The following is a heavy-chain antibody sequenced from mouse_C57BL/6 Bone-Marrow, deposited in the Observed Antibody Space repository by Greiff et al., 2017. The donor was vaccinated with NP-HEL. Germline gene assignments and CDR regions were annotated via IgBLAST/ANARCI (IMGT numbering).Heavy chain of an antibody. J-gene: IGHJ4*01. CDR1: GYTFTSYW. CDR2: IDPSDSYT. D-gene: IGHD1-1*01. CDR3: ASGPYYYYGSSYLYYYAMDY. V-gene: IGHV1-59*01. Sequence: VQLQQSGAELVRPGTSVKLSCKASGYTFTSYWMHWVKQRPGQGLEWIGVIDPSDSYTNYNQKFKGKATLTVDTSSSTAYMQLSSLTSEDSAVYYCASGPYYYYGSSYLYYYAMDYWGQGTSVTVSS.